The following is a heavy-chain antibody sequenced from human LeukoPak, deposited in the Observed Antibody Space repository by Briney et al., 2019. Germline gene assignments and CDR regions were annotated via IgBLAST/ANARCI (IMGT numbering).Heavy chain of an antibody. J-gene: IGHJ4*02. V-gene: IGHV4-34*01. Sequence: PSETLSLTCTVSGGSISSYYWSWIRHPPEKGLEWMGEINHSGSTNYNPSLKSRVTISVDTSKNQFSLKLSSVTAADTAVYYCARRRYDASGYYPSRGRYFDYWGQGTLATVSS. D-gene: IGHD3-22*01. CDR3: ARRRYDASGYYPSRGRYFDY. CDR2: INHSGST. CDR1: GGSISSYY.